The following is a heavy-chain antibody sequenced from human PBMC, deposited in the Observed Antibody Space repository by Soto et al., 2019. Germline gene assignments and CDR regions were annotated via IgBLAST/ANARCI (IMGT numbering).Heavy chain of an antibody. CDR2: IKQDGSEK. CDR3: ARGESGLYYYYYGMDV. V-gene: IGHV3-7*01. Sequence: PGGSLRLSCAASGFTFSSYWMSWVRQAPGKGLEWVANIKQDGSEKYYVDSVKGRFTISRDNAKNSLYLQMNSLRAEDTAVCYCARGESGLYYYYYGMDVWGQGTTVTVSS. CDR1: GFTFSSYW. D-gene: IGHD2-8*02. J-gene: IGHJ6*02.